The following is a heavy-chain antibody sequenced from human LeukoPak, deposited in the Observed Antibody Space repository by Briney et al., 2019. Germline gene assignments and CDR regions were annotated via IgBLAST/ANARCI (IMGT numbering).Heavy chain of an antibody. J-gene: IGHJ4*02. V-gene: IGHV3-66*01. CDR2: IYSGGST. Sequence: GGSQCLSCAASGFTVSNNYMTWVRQAPGKGLEWVSVIYSGGSTYYADSVKGRFTISRDNSKNTLYLQMNSLRAEDTAVYYCAVGLSAWALDDWGQGTLVAVSS. CDR3: AVGLSAWALDD. D-gene: IGHD3-16*01. CDR1: GFTVSNNY.